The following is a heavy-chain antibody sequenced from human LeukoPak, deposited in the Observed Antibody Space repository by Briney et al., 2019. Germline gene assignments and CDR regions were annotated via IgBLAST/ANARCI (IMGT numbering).Heavy chain of an antibody. D-gene: IGHD2-15*01. CDR2: ISVSSTYI. CDR3: ARVTGDLGYCSRGNCYTFDY. Sequence: GGSLRLSCAASGFTFKTYTMNWVCQAPGKGLEWVSSISVSSTYIYYADSVRGRFTITRDNARNSLYLQINSLRAEDTAVYYCARVTGDLGYCSRGNCYTFDYWGQGTLVTVSS. CDR1: GFTFKTYT. V-gene: IGHV3-21*01. J-gene: IGHJ4*02.